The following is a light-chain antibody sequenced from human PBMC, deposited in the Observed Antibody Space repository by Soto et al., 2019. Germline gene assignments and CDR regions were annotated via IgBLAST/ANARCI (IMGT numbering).Light chain of an antibody. V-gene: IGKV3-20*01. CDR2: GAS. CDR1: QSVSSSY. CDR3: QQYGSSGGYT. J-gene: IGKJ2*01. Sequence: EIVLTQSPGTLSLSPGERATLSCRASQSVSSSYLAWYQQKPGQAPRLLIYGASSRATGIPDRFSGSGSGTDFTLTISRLEPEDFAVYSCQQYGSSGGYTFGQGTKLEIK.